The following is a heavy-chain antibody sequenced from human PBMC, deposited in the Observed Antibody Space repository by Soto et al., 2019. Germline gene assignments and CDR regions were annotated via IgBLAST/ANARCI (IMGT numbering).Heavy chain of an antibody. Sequence: QVQLVQSGAEVKKPGSSVKVSCKASGGTFSSYTISWVRQAPGQGLEWMGRIIPILGIANYAQKFQGRVTINADKSTSTAYMELSSLRSEDTAVYYCARTLGYSSSAPFDYWGQGTLVTVSS. J-gene: IGHJ4*02. D-gene: IGHD6-6*01. V-gene: IGHV1-69*02. CDR2: IIPILGIA. CDR3: ARTLGYSSSAPFDY. CDR1: GGTFSSYT.